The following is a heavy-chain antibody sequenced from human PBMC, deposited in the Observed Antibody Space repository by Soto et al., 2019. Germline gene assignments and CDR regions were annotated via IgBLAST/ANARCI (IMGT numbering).Heavy chain of an antibody. CDR2: MNPSTGNT. CDR3: ARRKERSGPHYFDY. Sequence: QVHLVQSGAEVKKPGASVKVSCKASGYTFITYYIHWVRQAPGQGLEWMGWMNPSTGNTGYAQKFQGRVTVTRNTSISTAYMELSSLRSEDTAVYYCARRKERSGPHYFDYWGQGTLVTVSS. J-gene: IGHJ4*02. V-gene: IGHV1-8*01. CDR1: GYTFITYY. D-gene: IGHD6-25*01.